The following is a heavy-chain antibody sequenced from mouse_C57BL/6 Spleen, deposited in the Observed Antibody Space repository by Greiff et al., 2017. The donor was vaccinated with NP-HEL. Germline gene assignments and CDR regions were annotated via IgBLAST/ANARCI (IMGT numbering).Heavy chain of an antibody. CDR1: GFTFSDYG. CDR2: ISSGSSTI. D-gene: IGHD1-1*01. CDR3: ARPLITTVVAPFAY. V-gene: IGHV5-17*01. Sequence: EVQVVESGGGLVKPGGSLKLSCAASGFTFSDYGMHWVRQAPEKGLEWVAYISSGSSTIYYADPVKGRFTISRDNAKNTLLLQMTSLRSEDTSMYYCARPLITTVVAPFAYWGQGTLVTVSA. J-gene: IGHJ3*01.